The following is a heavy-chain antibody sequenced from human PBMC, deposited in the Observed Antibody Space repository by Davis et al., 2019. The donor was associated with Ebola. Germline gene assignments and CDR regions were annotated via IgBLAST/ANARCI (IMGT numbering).Heavy chain of an antibody. CDR1: GFTFSSYA. CDR3: AKEDAQTMGAFDI. CDR2: ISGSGGST. J-gene: IGHJ3*02. Sequence: GESLKISCAASGFTFSSYAMSWVRQAPGKGLEWVSAISGSGGSTYYADSVKGRFTISRDNSKNTLYVQMNSLRAEDTAVYYCAKEDAQTMGAFDIWGQGTMVTVSS. D-gene: IGHD1/OR15-1a*01. V-gene: IGHV3-23*01.